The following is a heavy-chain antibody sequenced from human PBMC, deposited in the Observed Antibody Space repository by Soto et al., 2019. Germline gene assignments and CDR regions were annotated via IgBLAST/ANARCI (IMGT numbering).Heavy chain of an antibody. CDR3: ARDRSSPPMGPHWYFDL. V-gene: IGHV1-46*01. D-gene: IGHD6-13*01. Sequence: GASVKVSCKASGYTFTSYYMHWVRQAPGQGLEWMGIINPSGGSTSYAQKFQGRVTMTRDTSTSTVYMELSSLRSEDTAVYYCARDRSSPPMGPHWYFDLWGRGTLVTVSS. J-gene: IGHJ2*01. CDR2: INPSGGST. CDR1: GYTFTSYY.